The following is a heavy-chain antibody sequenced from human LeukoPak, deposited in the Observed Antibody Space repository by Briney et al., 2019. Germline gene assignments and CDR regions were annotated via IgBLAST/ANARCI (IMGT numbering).Heavy chain of an antibody. CDR3: ARDAEYYYGSGSYSSGIDV. CDR1: GGSINSAGYY. CDR2: MYYSGGT. J-gene: IGHJ6*02. D-gene: IGHD3-10*01. Sequence: SETLSLTCTVSGGSINSAGYYWSWIRQHPGKGLEWIGYMYYSGGTYYNPSLKSRVTISVDTSKNQFSLKLNSVTAADTAVYYCARDAEYYYGSGSYSSGIDVWGQGTTVTVSS. V-gene: IGHV4-31*03.